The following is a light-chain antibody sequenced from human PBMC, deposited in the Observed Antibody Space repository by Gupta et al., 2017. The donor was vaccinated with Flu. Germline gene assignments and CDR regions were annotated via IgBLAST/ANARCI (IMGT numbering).Light chain of an antibody. CDR3: CSFGNTRV. CDR2: EVS. CDR1: SSDVGRYNY. V-gene: IGLV2-14*01. J-gene: IGLJ3*02. Sequence: QSALTQPASVSGSPGQSITISCTGTSSDVGRYNYVSWYQHHPGKAPKLVIVEVSNRPAGVSNRVSGSNSANTASLTISGCEAADEDDYYCCSFGNTRVFGGGTKLTVL.